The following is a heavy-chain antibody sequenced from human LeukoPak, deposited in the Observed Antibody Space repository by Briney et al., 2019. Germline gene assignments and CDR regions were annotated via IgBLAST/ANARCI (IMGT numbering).Heavy chain of an antibody. CDR1: GFTVSSNY. Sequence: GSLRLSCAASGFTVSSNYMSWVRQAPGKGLEWVSVIYSGGSTYYADSVRGRFTISRDNAKNTLYLQMNSLRAEDTAVYYCARQVVTPYLPDYWGQGTLVTVSS. CDR3: ARQVVTPYLPDY. V-gene: IGHV3-53*01. J-gene: IGHJ4*02. CDR2: IYSGGST. D-gene: IGHD4-23*01.